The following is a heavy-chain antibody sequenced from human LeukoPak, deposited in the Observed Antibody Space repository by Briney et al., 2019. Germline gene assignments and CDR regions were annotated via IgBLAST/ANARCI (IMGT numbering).Heavy chain of an antibody. J-gene: IGHJ4*02. CDR2: IYYSGST. Sequence: SETLSLTCTVSGGSFNSYYWGWTRQPPGKGLEWIGTIYYSGSTYYNPSLKSRVTISVDTSKNQFSLKLSSVTAADTAVYFCARHFGSGYFIFDYWGQGTLVTVS. D-gene: IGHD3-22*01. CDR3: ARHFGSGYFIFDY. CDR1: GGSFNSYY. V-gene: IGHV4-39*01.